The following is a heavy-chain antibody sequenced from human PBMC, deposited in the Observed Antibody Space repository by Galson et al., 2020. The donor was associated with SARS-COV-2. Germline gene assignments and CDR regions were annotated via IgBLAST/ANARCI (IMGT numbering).Heavy chain of an antibody. CDR1: GIMFRNYA. J-gene: IGHJ4*02. Sequence: GGSLRLSCVASGIMFRNYAMTWVRQSPDKGLEWLSAISASDNTVSYADSVKGRFTISRDNSINTLYLQMNHLRAEDTAVYYCVTGARWGSTAINFFDNWGQGTLVTVSS. CDR3: VTGARWGSTAINFFDN. D-gene: IGHD1-26*01. CDR2: ISASDNTV. V-gene: IGHV3-23*01.